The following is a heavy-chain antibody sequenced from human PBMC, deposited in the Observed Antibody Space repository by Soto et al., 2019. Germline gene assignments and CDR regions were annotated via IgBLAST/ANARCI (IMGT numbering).Heavy chain of an antibody. J-gene: IGHJ5*02. CDR3: AREVGSSFDNWFDP. D-gene: IGHD6-6*01. CDR2: IYYSGST. V-gene: IGHV4-59*01. Sequence: SETLSLTCTVSGGSISSYYWSWIRQPPGKGLEWIGYIYYSGSTNYNPSLKIRVTISVDTSKNQFSLELSSVTAADTAVYYCAREVGSSFDNWFDPWGQGTLVTVSS. CDR1: GGSISSYY.